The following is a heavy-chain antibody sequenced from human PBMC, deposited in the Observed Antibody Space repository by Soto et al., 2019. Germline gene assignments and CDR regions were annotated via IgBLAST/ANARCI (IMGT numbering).Heavy chain of an antibody. V-gene: IGHV3-30*18. CDR2: VSSDGSDK. CDR1: GFTFSSYG. D-gene: IGHD3-22*01. Sequence: PGGSLRLSCAASGFTFSSYGMHWVRQAPGKGLEWVADVSSDGSDKHYADSVKGRFTISRDNSKNTLYLEMNSLSAEDAAVYYCAKSPYDSSGYYYYFHYWGQGTLVTVSS. CDR3: AKSPYDSSGYYYYFHY. J-gene: IGHJ4*02.